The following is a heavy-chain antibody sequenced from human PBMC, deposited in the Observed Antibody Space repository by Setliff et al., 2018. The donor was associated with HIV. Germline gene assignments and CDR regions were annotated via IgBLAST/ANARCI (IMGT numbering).Heavy chain of an antibody. Sequence: PSETLSLTCTVSGGSISSSSYDCNGIRQPAGKGLEWIGNMYISGSTNYNPSLKSRVTMSLDTSKNQFSLKLSSVTAADTAIYYCARGSRSHGGKFGHWGQGTLVTVSS. CDR1: GGSISSSSYD. CDR3: ARGSRSHGGKFGH. J-gene: IGHJ4*02. CDR2: MYISGST. V-gene: IGHV4-61*09. D-gene: IGHD6-13*01.